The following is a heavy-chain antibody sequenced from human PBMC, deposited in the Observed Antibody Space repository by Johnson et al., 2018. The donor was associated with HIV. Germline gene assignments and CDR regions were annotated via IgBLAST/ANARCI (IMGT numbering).Heavy chain of an antibody. V-gene: IGHV3-7*01. Sequence: VQLVESGGDLVQPGGSLRLSCAASGFTFSSNWMNWVRQAPGKGLQWVANIKEAGSEKYYVDSVKGRFTNSRANAKNSLYLQMNRLRAEDTAVYYWARERIGYSSSGDAFDIWGQGTMVTVSS. J-gene: IGHJ3*02. CDR1: GFTFSSNW. CDR3: ARERIGYSSSGDAFDI. CDR2: IKEAGSEK. D-gene: IGHD6-13*01.